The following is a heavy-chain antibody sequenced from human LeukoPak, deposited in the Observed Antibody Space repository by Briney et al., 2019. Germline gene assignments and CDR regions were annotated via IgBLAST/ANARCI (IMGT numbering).Heavy chain of an antibody. V-gene: IGHV4-30-2*01. CDR3: AKDRIVSGRMGAAGY. J-gene: IGHJ4*02. Sequence: PSQTLSLTCAVSGGSISSGGYSWSWIRKPPGKGLEWIGYIYHSGSTYYNPSLKSRVAISVDRSKNQFSLKLSSVTAADTAVYYCAKDRIVSGRMGAAGYWGQGTLVTVSS. D-gene: IGHD6-19*01. CDR1: GGSISSGGYS. CDR2: IYHSGST.